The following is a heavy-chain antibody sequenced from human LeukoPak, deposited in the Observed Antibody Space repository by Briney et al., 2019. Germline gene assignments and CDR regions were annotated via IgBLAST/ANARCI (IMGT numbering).Heavy chain of an antibody. CDR1: GYSISSGYY. J-gene: IGHJ4*02. D-gene: IGHD3-10*01. V-gene: IGHV4-38-2*02. CDR2: INHSGST. Sequence: PSETLSLTCTVSGYSISSGYYWGWIRQPPGKGLEWIGEINHSGSTNYNPSLKSRVTISVDTSKNQFSLKLSSVTAADTAVYYCARRSIWFGDYRFDYWGQGTLVTVSS. CDR3: ARRSIWFGDYRFDY.